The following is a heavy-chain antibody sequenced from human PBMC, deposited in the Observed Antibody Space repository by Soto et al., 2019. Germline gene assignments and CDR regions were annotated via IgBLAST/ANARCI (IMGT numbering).Heavy chain of an antibody. CDR1: GGTFRSYA. CDR3: ARDSRGYSYGNPLDY. CDR2: IIPIFGTA. V-gene: IGHV1-69*13. Sequence: SVKVSCKASGGTFRSYAISWVRQAPGQGLEWMGGIIPIFGTANYAQKFQGRVTITADESTSTAYMELSSLRSEDTAVYYCARDSRGYSYGNPLDYWGQGTLVTVSS. D-gene: IGHD5-18*01. J-gene: IGHJ4*02.